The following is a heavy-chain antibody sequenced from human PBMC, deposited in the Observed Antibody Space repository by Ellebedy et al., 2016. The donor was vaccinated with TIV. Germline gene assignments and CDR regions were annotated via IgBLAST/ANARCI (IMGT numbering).Heavy chain of an antibody. CDR3: AKGGGTGWYPF. V-gene: IGHV3-23*01. Sequence: GESLKISCAASGFTFSSYAMSWVRQAPGTGLEWVSCFSDIGGNTYYADSVKGRFTISRDNSKNTLYLQMNSLRAEDTAVYYCAKGGGTGWYPFWGQGSLVTVSS. J-gene: IGHJ4*02. D-gene: IGHD6-19*01. CDR1: GFTFSSYA. CDR2: FSDIGGNT.